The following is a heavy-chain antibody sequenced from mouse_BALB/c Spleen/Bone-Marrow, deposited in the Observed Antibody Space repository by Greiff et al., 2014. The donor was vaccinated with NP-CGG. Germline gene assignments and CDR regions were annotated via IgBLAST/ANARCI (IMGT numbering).Heavy chain of an antibody. J-gene: IGHJ4*01. V-gene: IGHV1S127*01. D-gene: IGHD2-14*01. CDR2: IDPSDSYT. CDR1: GYTFTSYW. CDR3: TRWEVQAMDY. Sequence: QVQLQQPGAELVKPGASVKMSCKASGYTFTSYWMHWVKQRPGQGLEWIGVIDPSDSYTSYNQKFKGKATLTVVTSSSTAYIQLSSLTSEDSAVYYCTRWEVQAMDYWGQGTSVTVSS.